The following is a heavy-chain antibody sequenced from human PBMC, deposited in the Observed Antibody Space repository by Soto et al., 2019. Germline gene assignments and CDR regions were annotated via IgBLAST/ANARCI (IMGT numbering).Heavy chain of an antibody. CDR3: ARGVAATNYFDY. D-gene: IGHD2-15*01. V-gene: IGHV3-74*01. J-gene: IGHJ4*02. CDR2: INSDGSST. Sequence: EVQLVESGGGLVQPGGSLRLSCAASGFTFSSYWMHWVRQAPGKGLVWVSRINSDGSSTSYEDSVKGRFTISRDNAKNTLYLQMNSLRAEDTAVYYCARGVAATNYFDYWGQGTLVTVSS. CDR1: GFTFSSYW.